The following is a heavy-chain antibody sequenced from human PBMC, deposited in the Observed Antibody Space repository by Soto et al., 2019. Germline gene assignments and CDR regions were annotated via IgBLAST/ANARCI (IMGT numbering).Heavy chain of an antibody. CDR1: GGSISSYY. J-gene: IGHJ6*02. CDR3: AGWSDYYYYGMDV. Sequence: PSETLSLTCTASGGSISSYYWSWIRQPPGKGLEWIGYIYYSGSTNYNPSLKSRVTISVDTSKNQFSLKLSSVTAADTAVYYCAGWSDYYYYGMDVWGQGTTVTVSS. V-gene: IGHV4-59*01. CDR2: IYYSGST.